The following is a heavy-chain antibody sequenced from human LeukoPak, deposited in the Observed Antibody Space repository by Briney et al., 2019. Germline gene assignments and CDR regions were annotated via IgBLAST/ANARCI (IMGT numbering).Heavy chain of an antibody. CDR2: IKQDGSEK. D-gene: IGHD3-3*01. V-gene: IGHV3-7*01. CDR3: ARDDITIFGVVITENYGMDV. CDR1: GFTFSNAW. J-gene: IGHJ6*02. Sequence: GGSLRLSCAASGFTFSNAWMSWVRQAPGKGLEWVANIKQDGSEKYYVDSVEGRFTISRDNAKNSLYLQMNSLRAEDTAVYYCARDDITIFGVVITENYGMDVWGQGTTVTVSS.